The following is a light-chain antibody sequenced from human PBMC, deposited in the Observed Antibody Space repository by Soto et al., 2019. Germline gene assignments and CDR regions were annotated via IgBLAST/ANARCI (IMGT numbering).Light chain of an antibody. CDR2: DVS. CDR3: SSYTSSSTYVV. V-gene: IGLV2-14*01. Sequence: ALTQPASVSGSPGQSITISCTGTSSDVGGYNYVSWYQQHPGKAPKLMIYDVSNRPSGVSNRFSGSKSGNTASLTISGLQAEDEADYCCSSYTSSSTYVVFGGGTKLTVL. CDR1: SSDVGGYNY. J-gene: IGLJ2*01.